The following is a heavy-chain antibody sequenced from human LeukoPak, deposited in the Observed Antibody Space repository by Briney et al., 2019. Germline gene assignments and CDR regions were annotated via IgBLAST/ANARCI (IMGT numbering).Heavy chain of an antibody. V-gene: IGHV3-11*01. J-gene: IGHJ4*02. CDR3: ARVRYYYDSSGYYLADY. CDR1: GFTSSDYY. CDR2: FSSSGSTI. Sequence: GGSLRLSCAASGFTSSDYYMSWIRQAPGKGLEWVSYFSSSGSTIYYADSVKGRFTISRDNAKNSLYLQMNSLRAEDTAVYYCARVRYYYDSSGYYLADYWGQGTLVTVSS. D-gene: IGHD3-22*01.